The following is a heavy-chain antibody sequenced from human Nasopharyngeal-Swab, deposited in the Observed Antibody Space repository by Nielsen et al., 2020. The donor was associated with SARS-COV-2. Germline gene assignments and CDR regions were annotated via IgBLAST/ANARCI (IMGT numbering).Heavy chain of an antibody. D-gene: IGHD2-8*02. J-gene: IGHJ6*02. V-gene: IGHV1-2*06. CDR2: INPNSGGT. Sequence: ASVKVSCKASGYTFTGYYVHWVRQAPGQGLEWMGRINPNSGGTDYAQKFQGRVTMTRDTPISTAYMELSRLRSDDTALYYCAKDTGFNGMDVWGQGTTVTVSS. CDR3: AKDTGFNGMDV. CDR1: GYTFTGYY.